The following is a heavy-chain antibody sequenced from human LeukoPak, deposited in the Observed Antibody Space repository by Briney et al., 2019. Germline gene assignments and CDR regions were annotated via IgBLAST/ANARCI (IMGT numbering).Heavy chain of an antibody. V-gene: IGHV1-69*13. Sequence: SVKVSCKASGGTFSSYAISWVRQAPGQGLEWMGGIIPIFGTANYAQKFQGRVTITADESTSTAYMELSSLRSEDTAVYYCASPTAYYYDSSGYPFDYWSQGTLVTASS. CDR3: ASPTAYYYDSSGYPFDY. D-gene: IGHD3-22*01. CDR2: IIPIFGTA. CDR1: GGTFSSYA. J-gene: IGHJ4*02.